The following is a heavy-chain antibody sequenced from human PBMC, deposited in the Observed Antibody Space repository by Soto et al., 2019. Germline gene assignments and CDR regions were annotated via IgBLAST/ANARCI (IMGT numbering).Heavy chain of an antibody. Sequence: GGSLRLSCAASGFTFSSYGMHWVRQAPGKGLEWVAVIWYDGSNKYYADSVKGRFTISRDNSKNTLYLQMNSLRAEDTAVYYCARDFGPPGLTTDASYYGMDVWGQGTTVTVSS. CDR2: IWYDGSNK. CDR3: ARDFGPPGLTTDASYYGMDV. CDR1: GFTFSSYG. V-gene: IGHV3-33*01. J-gene: IGHJ6*02. D-gene: IGHD4-17*01.